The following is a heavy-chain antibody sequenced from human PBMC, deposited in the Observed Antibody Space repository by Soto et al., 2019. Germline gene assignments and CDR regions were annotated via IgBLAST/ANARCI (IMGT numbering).Heavy chain of an antibody. J-gene: IGHJ4*02. Sequence: GGSLRLSCAASGFTFSSYAMHWVRQAPGKGLEWVAVISYDGSNKYYADSVKGRFTISRDNSKNTLYLQMNSLRAEDTAVYYCARVSTRREFDYWGQGTLVTVSS. CDR2: ISYDGSNK. V-gene: IGHV3-30-3*01. D-gene: IGHD1-1*01. CDR3: ARVSTRREFDY. CDR1: GFTFSSYA.